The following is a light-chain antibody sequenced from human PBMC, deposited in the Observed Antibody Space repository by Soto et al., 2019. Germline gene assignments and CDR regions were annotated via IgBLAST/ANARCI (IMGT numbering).Light chain of an antibody. J-gene: IGKJ5*01. Sequence: EIVMTQSPVTLSVSPGERATLSCRASQSISSNLAWYQQKPGQAPRLLIYGASTRATGIPARFSGSGSGTEFTLTISSLQSEDFAVYYCQQYHNWPLTFGGGTRLEIK. CDR1: QSISSN. CDR3: QQYHNWPLT. V-gene: IGKV3-15*01. CDR2: GAS.